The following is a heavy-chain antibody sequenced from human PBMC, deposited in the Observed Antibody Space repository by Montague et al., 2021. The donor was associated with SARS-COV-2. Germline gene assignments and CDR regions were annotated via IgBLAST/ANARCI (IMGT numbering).Heavy chain of an antibody. J-gene: IGHJ3*02. Sequence: SEILSLTCAVSRGSFSNYYWTWIRQSPGKGLEWIGEINQGGAPNXTPSLKSRVTISLDTSKKQISLKLNSVTVADTAVFFCARGRPVQGSFRHFDSISSGARDIWAQGSLVIVSS. D-gene: IGHD3-9*01. CDR2: INQGGAP. CDR3: ARGRPVQGSFRHFDSISSGARDI. CDR1: RGSFSNYY. V-gene: IGHV4-34*01.